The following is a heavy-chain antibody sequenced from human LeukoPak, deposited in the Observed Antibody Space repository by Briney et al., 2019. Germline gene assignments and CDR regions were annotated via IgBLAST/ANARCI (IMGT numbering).Heavy chain of an antibody. J-gene: IGHJ5*02. CDR1: GFTFTSYD. V-gene: IGHV1-8*01. D-gene: IGHD3-10*01. Sequence: GASVKVSCKASGFTFTSYDINWVRQASGQGLEWMGWMNPNNGNTGYAQKFQGRVTMTRDTSISTAYMELRGLRSEDTAVYYCVRDGEGVAISVNYWFDPWDQGTLVTVSS. CDR2: MNPNNGNT. CDR3: VRDGEGVAISVNYWFDP.